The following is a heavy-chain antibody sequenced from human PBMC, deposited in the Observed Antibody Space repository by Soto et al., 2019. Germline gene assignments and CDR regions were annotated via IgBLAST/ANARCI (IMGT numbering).Heavy chain of an antibody. CDR3: ARENRYCSGGSCYSSAFDI. CDR2: INPNSGGT. J-gene: IGHJ3*02. Sequence: QVQLVQSGGEVKKPGASVKVSCKASGYTFTGYYMHWVRQAPGQGLEWMGWINPNSGGTNYAQKFQGWVTMTRDTSISTAYMELSRLRSDDTAVYYCARENRYCSGGSCYSSAFDIWGQGTMVTVSS. V-gene: IGHV1-2*04. D-gene: IGHD2-15*01. CDR1: GYTFTGYY.